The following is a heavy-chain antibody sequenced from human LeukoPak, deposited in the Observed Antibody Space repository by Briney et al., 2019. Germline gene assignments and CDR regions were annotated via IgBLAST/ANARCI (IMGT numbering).Heavy chain of an antibody. CDR1: GYTFTSYG. CDR3: ARDRSDSSGWLPFDY. CDR2: ISAYNGNT. V-gene: IGHV1-18*01. J-gene: IGHJ4*02. Sequence: GASVKVSCKASGYTFTSYGISWVRQAPGQGLEWMGWISAYNGNTNYAQKLQGRVTMTTDTSTGTAYMELRSLRSDDTAVYYCARDRSDSSGWLPFDYWGQGTLVTVSS. D-gene: IGHD6-19*01.